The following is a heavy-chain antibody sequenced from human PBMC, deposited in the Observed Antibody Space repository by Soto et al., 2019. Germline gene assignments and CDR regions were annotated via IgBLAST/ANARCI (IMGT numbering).Heavy chain of an antibody. CDR2: IIPIFGTA. J-gene: IGHJ6*02. V-gene: IGHV1-69*01. Sequence: QVQLVQSGAEVKKPGSSVKGSCKASGGTFSSYAISWVRQAPGQGLEWMGGIIPIFGTANYAQKFQGRVTITADESTSTAYMELSSLRSEDTSVYYCAVNYYGSGSNYYYGMDVGGQGTTVTVSS. D-gene: IGHD3-10*01. CDR1: GGTFSSYA. CDR3: AVNYYGSGSNYYYGMDV.